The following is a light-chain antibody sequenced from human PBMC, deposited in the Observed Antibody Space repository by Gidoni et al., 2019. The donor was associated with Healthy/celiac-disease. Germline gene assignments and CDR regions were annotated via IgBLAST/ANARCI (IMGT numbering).Light chain of an antibody. V-gene: IGKV3-20*01. J-gene: IGKJ2*01. Sequence: DIVLTQSPCTLSVSPGERATLSCRASQSVSSSYLAWYQQNPGQAPRLLIYGAASRATGIPDRFSGSGSGTDFTLTISRLEPEDFAVYYCQQYGSSLVTCXXXTKLEIK. CDR1: QSVSSSY. CDR2: GAA. CDR3: QQYGSSLVT.